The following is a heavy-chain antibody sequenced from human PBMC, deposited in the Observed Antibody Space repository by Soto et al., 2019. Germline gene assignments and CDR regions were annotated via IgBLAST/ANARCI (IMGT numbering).Heavy chain of an antibody. Sequence: SETLSLTCTVSGGSVSSGTYYWSWIRQPPGKGLEWIGYISFSGNTNYIPSLKSRVTIPVDTSKNQFFLKLTSVTAADTAVYYCARGIILGATNYYYYGLDVWGQGTTVTVSS. J-gene: IGHJ6*02. CDR1: GGSVSSGTYY. CDR3: ARGIILGATNYYYYGLDV. D-gene: IGHD1-26*01. CDR2: ISFSGNT. V-gene: IGHV4-61*01.